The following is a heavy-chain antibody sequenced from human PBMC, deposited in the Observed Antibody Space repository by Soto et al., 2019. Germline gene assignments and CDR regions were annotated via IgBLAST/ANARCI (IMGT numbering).Heavy chain of an antibody. CDR3: ARERARGSFDY. CDR2: INHSGST. Sequence: SETLSLTCAVYGGSFSGYYWSWIRQPPGKGLEWIGEINHSGSTNYNPSLKSRVTISVDTSKNQFSLKLSSVTAADTAVYYCARERARGSFDYWGQGTLVTVSS. J-gene: IGHJ4*02. CDR1: GGSFSGYY. V-gene: IGHV4-34*01.